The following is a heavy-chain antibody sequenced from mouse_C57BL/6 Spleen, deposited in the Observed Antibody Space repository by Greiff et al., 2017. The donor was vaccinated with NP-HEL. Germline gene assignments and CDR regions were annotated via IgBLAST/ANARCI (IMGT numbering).Heavy chain of an antibody. D-gene: IGHD1-1*01. CDR3: AREDGSSFFYAMDY. CDR1: GYTFTSYW. CDR2: IHPNSGST. Sequence: QVQLQQPGAELVKPGASVKLSCKASGYTFTSYWMHWVKQRPGQGLEWIGMIHPNSGSTNYNEKFKSKATLTVDKSSSTAYMQLSSLTSEDSAVYYCAREDGSSFFYAMDYWGQGTSVTVSS. V-gene: IGHV1-64*01. J-gene: IGHJ4*01.